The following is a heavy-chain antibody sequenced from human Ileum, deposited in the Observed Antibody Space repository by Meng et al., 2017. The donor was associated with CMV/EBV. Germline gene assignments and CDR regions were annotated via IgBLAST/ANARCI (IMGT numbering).Heavy chain of an antibody. CDR3: ARIPRGGTYESYYFDL. D-gene: IGHD5-12*01. CDR2: IYYSGHS. J-gene: IGHJ4*02. Sequence: QGPLQGSGPGLVKPSETLSLTCNVSSDSISSVAYYWAWLRQPPGKGLEWVGSIYYSGHSYYNPSLETRVTILIDTSKKHFSLKLHSVTAADTAMYYCARIPRGGTYESYYFDLWGQGTLVTVSS. CDR1: SDSISSVAYY. V-gene: IGHV4-39*07.